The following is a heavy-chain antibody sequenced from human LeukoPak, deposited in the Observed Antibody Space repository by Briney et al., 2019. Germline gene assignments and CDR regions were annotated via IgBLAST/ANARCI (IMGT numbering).Heavy chain of an antibody. V-gene: IGHV4-34*01. CDR2: INHSGST. CDR3: ARLGFRGGQKYYYYYGMDV. Sequence: PSETLSLTCAVYGGSFSGYYWSWIRQPPGKGLEWIGEINHSGSTNYNPSLKSRVTILVDTSKNQFSLKLSSVTAADTAVYYCARLGFRGGQKYYYYYGMDVWGQGTTVTVSS. J-gene: IGHJ6*02. CDR1: GGSFSGYY. D-gene: IGHD2-15*01.